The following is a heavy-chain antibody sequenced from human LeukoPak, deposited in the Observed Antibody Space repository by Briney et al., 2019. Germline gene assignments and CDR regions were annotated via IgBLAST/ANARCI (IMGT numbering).Heavy chain of an antibody. J-gene: IGHJ3*02. CDR2: TYTRGNS. V-gene: IGHV3-53*01. CDR1: GFDVSSHH. CDR3: ARGGRGSAAVVAPRSFDI. D-gene: IGHD3-22*01. Sequence: GGSLRLSCAASGFDVSSHHMVWVRQAPGKGLEWVSVTYTRGNSYYTDSVKGRFIISRDTSKNTMDLQMNSLRPEDSALYFCARGGRGSAAVVAPRSFDIWGQGTMVAVSS.